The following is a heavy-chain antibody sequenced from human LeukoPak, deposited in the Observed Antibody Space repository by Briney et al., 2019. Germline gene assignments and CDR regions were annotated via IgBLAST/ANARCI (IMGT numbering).Heavy chain of an antibody. D-gene: IGHD3-9*01. J-gene: IGHJ4*02. CDR1: GYTFTSYG. V-gene: IGHV1-18*01. CDR3: AREKKYYDILTGYGPPDY. Sequence: ASVKVSCKPSGYTFTSYGISWVRQAPGPGLEWMGWISAYNGNTNYAQKLRGRVTMTTDTSTSTAYMELRSLRADDTAVYYCAREKKYYDILTGYGPPDYWGQGTLVTVSS. CDR2: ISAYNGNT.